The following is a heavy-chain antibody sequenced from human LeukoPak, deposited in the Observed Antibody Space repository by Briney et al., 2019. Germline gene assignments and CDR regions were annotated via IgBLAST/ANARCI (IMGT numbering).Heavy chain of an antibody. CDR3: AKDPVPSGPDAFDI. J-gene: IGHJ3*02. D-gene: IGHD5-12*01. CDR1: GFTFDDYA. CDR2: ISGSGGST. Sequence: GGSLRLSCAASGFTFDDYAMHWVRQAPGKGLEWVSLISGSGGSTYYADSVKGRFTISRDNSKNTLYLQMNSLRAEDTAVYYCAKDPVPSGPDAFDIWGQGTMVTVSS. V-gene: IGHV3-23*01.